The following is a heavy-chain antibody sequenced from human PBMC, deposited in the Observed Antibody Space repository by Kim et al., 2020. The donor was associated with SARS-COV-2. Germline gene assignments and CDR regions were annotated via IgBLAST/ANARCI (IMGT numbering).Heavy chain of an antibody. J-gene: IGHJ3*02. D-gene: IGHD3-10*01. CDR2: IYSGGSST. CDR3: AKMPYGSGSYEWGFDM. V-gene: IGHV3-23*03. Sequence: GGSLRLSCAASGFTFSSYAMSWVRQAPGKGLEWVSVIYSGGSSTYYADSVKGRFTISRDNSKNTLYLQMNSLRAEDTAVYYCAKMPYGSGSYEWGFDMWGQGTMGTVSS. CDR1: GFTFSSYA.